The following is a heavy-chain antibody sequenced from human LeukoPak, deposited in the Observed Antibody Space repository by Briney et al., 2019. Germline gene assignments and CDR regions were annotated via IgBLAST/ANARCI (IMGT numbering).Heavy chain of an antibody. CDR3: ARVLKRGYCSSTSCPNWFDP. D-gene: IGHD2-2*01. Sequence: ASVKVSCKASGYTFNNYGMSWVRQAPGRGLEWMGWINPNSGGTNYAQRFQGRVTMTRDTSISTAYMELSRLRFDDTAVYYCARVLKRGYCSSTSCPNWFDPWGQGTLVTVSS. V-gene: IGHV1-2*02. CDR2: INPNSGGT. CDR1: GYTFNNYG. J-gene: IGHJ5*02.